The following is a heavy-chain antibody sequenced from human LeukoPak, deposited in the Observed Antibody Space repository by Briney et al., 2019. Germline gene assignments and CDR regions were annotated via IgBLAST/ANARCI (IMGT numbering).Heavy chain of an antibody. CDR2: IYYSGNT. CDR1: GYSISSGYY. Sequence: NPSETLSLTCTVSGYSISSGYYWGWIRQPPGKGLEWIGSIYYSGNTYYDASLKSQVSISIDTSKNQSSLKLTSVTAADTAVYYCARQTGSGLFILPGGQGTLVTVSS. J-gene: IGHJ4*02. D-gene: IGHD3/OR15-3a*01. CDR3: ARQTGSGLFILP. V-gene: IGHV4-38-2*02.